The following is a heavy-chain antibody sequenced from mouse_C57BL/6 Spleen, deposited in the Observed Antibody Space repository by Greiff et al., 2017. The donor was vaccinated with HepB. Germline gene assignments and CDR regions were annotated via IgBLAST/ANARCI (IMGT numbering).Heavy chain of an antibody. V-gene: IGHV14-4*01. J-gene: IGHJ4*01. CDR2: IDPENGDT. CDR1: GFNIKDDY. Sequence: VQLQQSGAELVRPGASVKLSCTASGFNIKDDYMHWVKQRPEQGLEWIGWIDPENGDTEYASKFQGKATITADTSSHTAYLQLSSLTSEDTAVYYCTTYYGSVWGQGTSVTVSS. D-gene: IGHD1-1*01. CDR3: TTYYGSV.